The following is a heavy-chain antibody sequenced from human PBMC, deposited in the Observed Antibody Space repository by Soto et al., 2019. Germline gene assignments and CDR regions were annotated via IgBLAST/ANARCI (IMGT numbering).Heavy chain of an antibody. D-gene: IGHD2-15*01. Sequence: PRESLKISCTTSGFTFSNYAMSWVRQAPGKGLEGVSVITGSGDVSYVTDRFKGRFTVSRDNSKNTLFLEMSSLRADDTAVYFCAKAQEASGNVNSYLDYWGQGIRVTVSS. CDR1: GFTFSNYA. V-gene: IGHV3-23*01. CDR3: AKAQEASGNVNSYLDY. CDR2: ITGSGDVS. J-gene: IGHJ4*02.